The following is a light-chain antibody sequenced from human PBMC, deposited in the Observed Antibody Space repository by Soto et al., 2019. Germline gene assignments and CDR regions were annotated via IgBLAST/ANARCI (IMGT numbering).Light chain of an antibody. CDR3: HQRSNWPPPWT. V-gene: IGKV3-11*01. CDR1: QSVSRY. CDR2: DAS. J-gene: IGKJ1*01. Sequence: EIVLTQSPATLSLSPGERATLSCRASQSVSRYLAWYQHKPGQAPRLLIYDASKRATGIPARFSGSGSGTDFTLPISSLEPEDFAVYYCHQRSNWPPPWTFGQGTRVEIK.